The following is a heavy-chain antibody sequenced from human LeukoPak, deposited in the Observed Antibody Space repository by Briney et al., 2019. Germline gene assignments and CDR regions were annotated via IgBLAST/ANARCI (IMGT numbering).Heavy chain of an antibody. CDR3: ASSCSSLGGASGAVWYFDL. D-gene: IGHD2-2*01. CDR2: INHSGST. CDR1: GGSFSPYY. Sequence: SETLSLTCAVYGGSFSPYYWSWVRQPPGQGLEWIGEINHSGSTSYNPSLKSRVTISVDTSKNQFSLKLSSVTAADTAVYYCASSCSSLGGASGAVWYFDLWGRGTLVTVSS. V-gene: IGHV4-34*01. J-gene: IGHJ2*01.